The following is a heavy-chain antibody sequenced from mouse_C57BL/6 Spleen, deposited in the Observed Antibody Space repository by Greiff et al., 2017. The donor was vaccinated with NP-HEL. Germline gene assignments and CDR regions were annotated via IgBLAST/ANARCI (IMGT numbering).Heavy chain of an antibody. J-gene: IGHJ4*01. CDR3: AVRGITTVDYAMDY. D-gene: IGHD1-1*01. V-gene: IGHV1-50*01. Sequence: QVQLKEPGAELVKPGASVKLSCKASGYTFTSYWMQWVKQRPGQGLEWIGEIDPSDSYTNYNQKFKGKATLTVDTSSSTAYMQLSSLTSEDSAVYYCAVRGITTVDYAMDYWGQGTSVTVSS. CDR2: IDPSDSYT. CDR1: GYTFTSYW.